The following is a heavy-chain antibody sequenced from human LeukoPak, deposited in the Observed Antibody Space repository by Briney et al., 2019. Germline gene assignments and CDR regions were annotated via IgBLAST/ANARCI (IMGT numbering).Heavy chain of an antibody. Sequence: GGSLRLSCAVSGFTFSSYWMHWVRQAPGKGLVWVSRINSDGSITNYADSVKGRFTISRDNAKNTLYLQMNSLRAEDTAVYYCARSTTTSLLDYWGQGTLVSVSS. D-gene: IGHD1-1*01. CDR1: GFTFSSYW. J-gene: IGHJ4*02. CDR3: ARSTTTSLLDY. CDR2: INSDGSIT. V-gene: IGHV3-74*01.